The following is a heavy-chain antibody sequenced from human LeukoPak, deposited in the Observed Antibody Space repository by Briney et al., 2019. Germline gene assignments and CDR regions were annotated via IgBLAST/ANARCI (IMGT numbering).Heavy chain of an antibody. CDR2: IYYSGST. J-gene: IGHJ3*02. V-gene: IGHV4-59*08. D-gene: IGHD4-23*01. CDR3: VAYGGFRAFDI. CDR1: GSSISSYY. Sequence: SETLSLACTVSGSSISSYYWSWVRQPPGKGLEWIGYIYYSGSTNYNPSLKSRLTISLDTSKRQFSLKLSSVTAADTAVYYCVAYGGFRAFDIWGQGAMVAVS.